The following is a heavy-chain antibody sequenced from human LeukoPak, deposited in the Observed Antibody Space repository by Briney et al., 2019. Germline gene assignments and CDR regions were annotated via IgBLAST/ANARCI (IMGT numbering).Heavy chain of an antibody. D-gene: IGHD2-2*01. Sequence: SETLSLTCTVAGGSINSYYWSWIRQPAGKGLEWLGRIYTSGSTNYNPSLKSRVTMSVDTSKNQFSLKLSSVTAADTAGYYCAREGDIVVVPAAMTSFWFDPWGQGTLVTVSS. CDR3: AREGDIVVVPAAMTSFWFDP. CDR1: GGSINSYY. V-gene: IGHV4-4*07. J-gene: IGHJ5*02. CDR2: IYTSGST.